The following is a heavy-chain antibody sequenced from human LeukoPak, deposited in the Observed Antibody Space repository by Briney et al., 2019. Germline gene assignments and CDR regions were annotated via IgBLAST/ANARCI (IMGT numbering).Heavy chain of an antibody. CDR3: ARESRGYYDSSAYYMDV. Sequence: SETLSLTCTVSGGSISSSSYYWGWIRQPPGKGLEWIGIIYYSGSTYYNSSLKSRVTMSVDTSKNQFSLKLSSVTAADTAVYYCARESRGYYDSSAYYMDVWGKGTTVTVSS. J-gene: IGHJ6*03. CDR1: GGSISSSSYY. CDR2: IYYSGST. V-gene: IGHV4-39*02. D-gene: IGHD3-22*01.